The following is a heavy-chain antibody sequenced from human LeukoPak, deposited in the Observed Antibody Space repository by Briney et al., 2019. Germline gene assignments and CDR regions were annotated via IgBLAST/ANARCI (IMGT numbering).Heavy chain of an antibody. D-gene: IGHD6-19*01. CDR1: GFTFSSYW. CDR3: AKDISVAGNAYLGY. V-gene: IGHV3-74*01. Sequence: PGGSLRLSCAASGFTFSSYWMHWVRQAPGKGLVWVSRINSDGSSTSYADSVKGRFTISRDNAKNTLYLQMNSLRAEDTAVYYCAKDISVAGNAYLGYWGQGTLVTVSS. J-gene: IGHJ4*02. CDR2: INSDGSST.